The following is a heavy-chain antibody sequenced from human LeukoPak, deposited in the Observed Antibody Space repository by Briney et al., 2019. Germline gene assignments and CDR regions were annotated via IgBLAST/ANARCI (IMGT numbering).Heavy chain of an antibody. CDR2: ISSSGSTI. Sequence: PGGSLRLSCAASGFTFSDHHMSWIRQAPGKGLEWVSYISSSGSTIYYADSVKGRFTISRDNAKKSVYLQMNSLRAEDTAVYYCARDLTLYSGYDYDYWGQGTLVTVSS. V-gene: IGHV3-11*01. CDR3: ARDLTLYSGYDYDY. D-gene: IGHD5-12*01. J-gene: IGHJ4*02. CDR1: GFTFSDHH.